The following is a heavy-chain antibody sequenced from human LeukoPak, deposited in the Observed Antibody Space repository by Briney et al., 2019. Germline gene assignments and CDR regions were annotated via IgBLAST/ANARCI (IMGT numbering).Heavy chain of an antibody. J-gene: IGHJ3*02. V-gene: IGHV4-4*07. CDR2: KYARGSS. CDR3: ARGRYCSADICTGGDSFDI. CDR1: GGSISSYY. Sequence: SETLPLTCTVSGGSISSYYWSWIRQPAGKGLEWIGRKYARGSSNYNPPVQSRVTMSVDTSKNQFSLKLRSVTAADTAVYYCARGRYCSADICTGGDSFDIWGQGTMVSVSP. D-gene: IGHD2-15*01.